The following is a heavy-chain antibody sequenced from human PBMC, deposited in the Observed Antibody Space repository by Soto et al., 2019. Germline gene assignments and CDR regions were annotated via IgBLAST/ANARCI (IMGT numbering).Heavy chain of an antibody. CDR1: GFAFNTYS. CDR2: INEDSTYI. V-gene: IGHV3-21*02. D-gene: IGHD3-9*01. J-gene: IGHJ6*02. CDR3: VRDLGRYFRSGYMDL. Sequence: EVQLVESGGALVNPGGSLRLSCTASGFAFNTYSMNCVRQPPGKGLEWVSSINEDSTYIYYSDSLRGRITISRDNAKDSLFLQMNSLRPDDTAVYYCVRDLGRYFRSGYMDLWGDGATVTVSS.